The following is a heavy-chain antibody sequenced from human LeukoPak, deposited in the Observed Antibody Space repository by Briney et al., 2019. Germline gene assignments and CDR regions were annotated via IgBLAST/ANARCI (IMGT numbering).Heavy chain of an antibody. D-gene: IGHD1-7*01. CDR1: GYTFTSYD. V-gene: IGHV1-8*01. CDR2: MNPNSGNT. Sequence: GASVKVSCKASGYTFTSYDINWGRQATGQGLEWMGWMNPNSGNTGYAQKFEGRVTMTRSTSISTAYMELSSLRSEDTAVYYCARVFGDWNYDPEYYFDYWGQGTLVTVSS. CDR3: ARVFGDWNYDPEYYFDY. J-gene: IGHJ4*02.